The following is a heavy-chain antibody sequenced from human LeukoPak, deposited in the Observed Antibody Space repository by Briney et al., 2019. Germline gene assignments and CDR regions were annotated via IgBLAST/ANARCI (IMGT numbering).Heavy chain of an antibody. CDR1: GYTLTELS. CDR2: FDPEDGET. Sequence: ASVKVSCKVSGYTLTELSMHWVRQAAGKRLEWMGGFDPEDGETIYAQKFQGRVTMTEDTSTDTAYMELSSLRSEDTAVYYCATVGDYDSSGYYYESAYWGQGTLVTVSS. D-gene: IGHD3-22*01. V-gene: IGHV1-24*01. J-gene: IGHJ4*02. CDR3: ATVGDYDSSGYYYESAY.